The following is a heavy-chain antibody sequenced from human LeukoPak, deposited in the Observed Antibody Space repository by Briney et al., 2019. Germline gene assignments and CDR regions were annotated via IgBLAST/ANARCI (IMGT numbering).Heavy chain of an antibody. Sequence: GGSLRLSCAASGFTFSSYSMNWVRQAPGKGLEWVSSISSSSSYIYYAGSVKGRFTISRDNAKNSLYLQMNSLRAEDTAVYYCAREAPTSCHDYWGQGTLVTVSS. V-gene: IGHV3-21*01. D-gene: IGHD2-2*01. CDR3: AREAPTSCHDY. J-gene: IGHJ4*02. CDR2: ISSSSSYI. CDR1: GFTFSSYS.